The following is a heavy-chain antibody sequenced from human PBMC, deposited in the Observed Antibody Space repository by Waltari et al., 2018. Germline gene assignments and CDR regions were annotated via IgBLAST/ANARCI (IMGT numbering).Heavy chain of an antibody. CDR2: IKTRADNYAT. CDR1: GFTFSDSA. Sequence: DVHLVESGGGLVQPGGFLKLSCAASGFTFSDSALHWVRQASGKGLEWVGRIKTRADNYATAYAASVKGRFIVSRDDSRSTAYLQLNRLKSEDTAVYYCTRLAFGDFRFDFWGPGTLVTVSS. J-gene: IGHJ4*02. CDR3: TRLAFGDFRFDF. V-gene: IGHV3-73*01. D-gene: IGHD2-21*02.